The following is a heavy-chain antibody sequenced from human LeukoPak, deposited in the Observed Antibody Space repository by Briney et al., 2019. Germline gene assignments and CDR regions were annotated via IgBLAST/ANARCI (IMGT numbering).Heavy chain of an antibody. V-gene: IGHV4-38-2*02. CDR3: ATRDSGYDAWYFDL. J-gene: IGHJ2*01. D-gene: IGHD5-12*01. CDR2: IYHSGST. Sequence: PSETLSLTCIVSGYSISSGYYWGWIRQPPGKGLEWIGSIYHSGSTNYNPSLKGRVTISVDTSKNQFSLKLSSVTAADTAVYYCATRDSGYDAWYFDLWGRGTLVTVSS. CDR1: GYSISSGYY.